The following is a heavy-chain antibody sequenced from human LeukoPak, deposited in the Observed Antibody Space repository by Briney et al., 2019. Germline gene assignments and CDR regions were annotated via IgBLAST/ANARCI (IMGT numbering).Heavy chain of an antibody. V-gene: IGHV3-48*03. J-gene: IGHJ6*03. D-gene: IGHD3-16*01. CDR1: GFTFSSYE. CDR3: VRQSSIISMDV. CDR2: ISSSGSTI. Sequence: GGSLRLSCAASGFTFSSYEMNWVRQAPGKGLEWVPYISSSGSTIYYADSVKGRFTISRDNAKNSLYLQMNSLRAEDTAVYYCVRQSSIISMDVWGKGTTVTISS.